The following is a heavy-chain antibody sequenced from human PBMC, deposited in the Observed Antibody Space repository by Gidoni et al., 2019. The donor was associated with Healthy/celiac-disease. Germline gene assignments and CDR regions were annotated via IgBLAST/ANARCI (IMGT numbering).Heavy chain of an antibody. Sequence: QVQLQESGPGLVKPSETLSITCTVSGGSISSYYWSWIRQPPGKGLEWIGYIYYSGSTNYNPSLKSRVTISVDTSKNQFSLKLSSVTAADTAVYYCARDLGGVGWFDPWGQGTLVTVSS. D-gene: IGHD3-16*01. CDR2: IYYSGST. J-gene: IGHJ5*02. CDR1: GGSISSYY. V-gene: IGHV4-59*01. CDR3: ARDLGGVGWFDP.